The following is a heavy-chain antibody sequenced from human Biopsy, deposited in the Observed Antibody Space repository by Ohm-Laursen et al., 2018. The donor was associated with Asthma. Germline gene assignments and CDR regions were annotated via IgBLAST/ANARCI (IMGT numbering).Heavy chain of an antibody. D-gene: IGHD2-2*01. J-gene: IGHJ4*02. CDR2: INSVFGTT. CDR3: ARKAGSCISRTCYSLDF. Sequence: ASVKVSCKALGGTFNTYVIGWVRQAPGQGLEWMGGINSVFGTTTYPQKFQDRVTITADDSTSTVYMELSSLRSEDTAVYYCARKAGSCISRTCYSLDFWGQGTLVTVSP. CDR1: GGTFNTYV. V-gene: IGHV1-69*13.